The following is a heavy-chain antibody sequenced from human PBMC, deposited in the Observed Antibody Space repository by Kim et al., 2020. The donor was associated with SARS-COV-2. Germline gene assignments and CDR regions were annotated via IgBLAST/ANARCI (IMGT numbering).Heavy chain of an antibody. V-gene: IGHV3-21*01. J-gene: IGHJ6*01. CDR3: ARVDRSTSGLPVCGMDV. CDR1: GLTFSNYN. CDR2: ISVRSTYI. Sequence: GGSLRLSCAASGLTFSNYNMIWVRLAPGKGLEWVSSISVRSTYIYYADSVKGRFTISRDNAQNSLYLQMNSLRVEDTAAYFCARVDRSTSGLPVCGMDV. D-gene: IGHD6-25*01.